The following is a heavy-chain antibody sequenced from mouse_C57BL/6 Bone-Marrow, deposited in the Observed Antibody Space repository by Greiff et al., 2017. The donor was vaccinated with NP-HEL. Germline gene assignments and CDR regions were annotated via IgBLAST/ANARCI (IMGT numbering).Heavy chain of an antibody. Sequence: QVQLQQSGAELARPGASVKLSCKASGYTFTSYGISWVKQRTGQGLEWIGEIYPRSGNTYYNEKFKGKATLTADKSSSTAYMELRSLTSEDSAVDFCEDFYYYGSSPWYFEVWGTGTTVTVSS. CDR2: IYPRSGNT. J-gene: IGHJ1*03. V-gene: IGHV1-81*01. D-gene: IGHD1-1*01. CDR3: EDFYYYGSSPWYFEV. CDR1: GYTFTSYG.